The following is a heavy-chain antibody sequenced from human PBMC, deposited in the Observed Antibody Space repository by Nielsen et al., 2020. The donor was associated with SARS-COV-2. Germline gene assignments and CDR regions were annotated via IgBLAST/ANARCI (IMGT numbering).Heavy chain of an antibody. CDR3: AREDDSSGYTYGMDV. D-gene: IGHD3-22*01. CDR1: GFTFSSYS. Sequence: GESLKISCAASGFTFSSYSMNWVRQAPGKGLEWVSSISRSYTYISYADSVKGRFTISRDNPKNSLYLQMNSLRAEDTAVHYCAREDDSSGYTYGMDVWGQGTTVTVSS. CDR2: ISRSYTYI. J-gene: IGHJ6*02. V-gene: IGHV3-21*01.